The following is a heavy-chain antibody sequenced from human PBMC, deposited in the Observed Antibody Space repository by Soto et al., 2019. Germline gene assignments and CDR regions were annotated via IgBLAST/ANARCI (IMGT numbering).Heavy chain of an antibody. CDR3: AKVKEVGSITLFDY. CDR1: GFTFSSYA. CDR2: ISGSGGST. D-gene: IGHD1-26*01. V-gene: IGHV3-23*01. J-gene: IGHJ4*02. Sequence: EVQLLEAGGGLVQPGGSLRLSCAASGFTFSSYAMSWVRQAPGKGLEWVSSISGSGGSTYYADSVKGRFTISRDNSKNTLYLQMNSLRAEDTAVYYCAKVKEVGSITLFDYWGQGTLVTVSS.